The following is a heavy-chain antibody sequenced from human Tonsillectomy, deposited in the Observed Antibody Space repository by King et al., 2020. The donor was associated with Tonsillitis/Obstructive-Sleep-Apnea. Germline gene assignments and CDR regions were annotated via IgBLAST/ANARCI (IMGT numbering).Heavy chain of an antibody. V-gene: IGHV1-46*01. D-gene: IGHD2-15*01. CDR3: ARDGNVVVVVAATLSHYYYMDV. Sequence: VQLVESGAEVKKPVASVKVSCKAAGYTFTRYYMHLVRQAPGQVIELMGIFNPIGGSTSYAQKFQGRVTMTRDTSTSTVYMELSSLWSEDTTVYNCARDGNVVVVVAATLSHYYYMDVWGKGTTVTVSS. J-gene: IGHJ6*03. CDR2: FNPIGGST. CDR1: GYTFTRYY.